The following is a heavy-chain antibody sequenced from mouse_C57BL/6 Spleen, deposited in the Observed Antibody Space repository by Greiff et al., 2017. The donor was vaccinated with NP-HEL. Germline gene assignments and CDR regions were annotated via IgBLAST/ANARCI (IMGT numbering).Heavy chain of an antibody. D-gene: IGHD2-4*01. CDR1: GYTFTSYW. CDR3: AVYYDYDAYYAMDY. V-gene: IGHV1-72*01. Sequence: VQLQQSGAELVKPGASVKLSCKASGYTFTSYWMHWVKQRPGRGLEWIGRIDPNGGGTKYNEKFKGKATLTVDKPSSTAYMQLSSLTSEDSAVYYCAVYYDYDAYYAMDYWGQGTSVTVSS. CDR2: IDPNGGGT. J-gene: IGHJ4*01.